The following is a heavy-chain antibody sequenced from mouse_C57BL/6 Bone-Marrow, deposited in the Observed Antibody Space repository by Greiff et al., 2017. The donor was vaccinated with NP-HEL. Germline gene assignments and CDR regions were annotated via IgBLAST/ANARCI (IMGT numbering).Heavy chain of an antibody. V-gene: IGHV1-81*01. CDR2: IYPRSGNT. CDR3: ARHYGSTSYAMDY. D-gene: IGHD1-1*01. CDR1: GYTFTSYG. Sequence: QVHVKQSGAELARPGASVKLSCKASGYTFTSYGISWVKQRTGQGLEWIGEIYPRSGNTYYNEKFKGKATLTADKSSSTAYMELRSLTSEDSAVYFCARHYGSTSYAMDYWGQGTSVTVSS. J-gene: IGHJ4*01.